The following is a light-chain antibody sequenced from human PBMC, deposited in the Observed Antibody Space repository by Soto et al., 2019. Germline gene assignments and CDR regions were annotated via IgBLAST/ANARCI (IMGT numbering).Light chain of an antibody. CDR1: DIARKT. Sequence: LTQPPSVSVAPGQTARITCGGNDIARKTVHWYQQKPGQAPVLVVYDDDERPSGIPERFSGSNSGNTATLTISRVEAGDEADYYCQVWDISSDHHVFGTGTKVTVL. J-gene: IGLJ1*01. CDR2: DDD. CDR3: QVWDISSDHHV. V-gene: IGLV3-21*02.